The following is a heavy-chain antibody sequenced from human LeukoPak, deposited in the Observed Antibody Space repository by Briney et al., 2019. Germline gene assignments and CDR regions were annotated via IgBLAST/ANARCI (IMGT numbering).Heavy chain of an antibody. CDR2: IIPILGIA. CDR3: ARGSGSYFAY. Sequence: ASVKVSCKASGGTFSSYAISWVRRAPGQGLEWMGRIIPILGIANYAQKFQGRVTITADKSTSTAYMELSSLRSEDTAVYYCARGSGSYFAYWGQGTLVTVSS. CDR1: GGTFSSYA. D-gene: IGHD1-26*01. V-gene: IGHV1-69*04. J-gene: IGHJ4*02.